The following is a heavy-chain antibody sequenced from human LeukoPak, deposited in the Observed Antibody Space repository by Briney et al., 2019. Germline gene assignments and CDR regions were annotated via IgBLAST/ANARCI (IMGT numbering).Heavy chain of an antibody. CDR2: IDHSGST. CDR1: GGSFSSYY. CDR3: ARLKATVSIHAYFDY. V-gene: IGHV4-59*01. J-gene: IGHJ4*02. Sequence: SETLSLTCTVSGGSFSSYYWTWIRQPPGKGLEWIGYIDHSGSTNYNPSLKSRVTISSDTSKNQFSLELTSVTAADTAVYYCARLKATVSIHAYFDYWGQGTLVTVSS. D-gene: IGHD4-17*01.